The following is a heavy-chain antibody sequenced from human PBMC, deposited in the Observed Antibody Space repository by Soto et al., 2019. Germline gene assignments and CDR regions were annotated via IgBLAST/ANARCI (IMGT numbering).Heavy chain of an antibody. Sequence: QLQLQESGSGLVKPSQTLSLTCAVSGGSICSGGYSWSWIRQPPGKGLEWIGYIYHSGSTYYNPSLKSRVTISVDRSKNQFSLKLSSVTAADTAVYYCAREGYSGYDSPGYFDYWGQGTLVTVSS. CDR1: GGSICSGGYS. J-gene: IGHJ4*02. V-gene: IGHV4-30-2*01. D-gene: IGHD5-12*01. CDR3: AREGYSGYDSPGYFDY. CDR2: IYHSGST.